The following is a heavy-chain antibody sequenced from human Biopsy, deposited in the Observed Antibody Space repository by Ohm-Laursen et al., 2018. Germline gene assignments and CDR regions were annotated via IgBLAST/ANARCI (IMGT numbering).Heavy chain of an antibody. CDR3: AKGQDLRGGAEYFQH. J-gene: IGHJ1*01. D-gene: IGHD2-15*01. Sequence: ASVKVSCKASGYTFTGQYLHWVRQVPGQGLEWMGWINPYSGTTNFAQDFQGRVTMTRDTSITTAYMELRRLRSDDTAVYYCAKGQDLRGGAEYFQHWGQGALVTVSS. V-gene: IGHV1-2*02. CDR2: INPYSGTT. CDR1: GYTFTGQY.